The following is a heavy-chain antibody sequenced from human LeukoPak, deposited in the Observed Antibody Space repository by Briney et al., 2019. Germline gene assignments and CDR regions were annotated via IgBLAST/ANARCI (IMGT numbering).Heavy chain of an antibody. V-gene: IGHV3-7*03. Sequence: PGGSLRLSCAASGFTFSSYWMSWVRQAPGKGLEWVANIKQDGSEKYYVDSVKGRFTISRDNFKNMLYLQMNSLRADNTAVYYCAKGGGDPYSNMDVWGQGTKVTVSS. J-gene: IGHJ6*02. CDR1: GFTFSSYW. CDR2: IKQDGSEK. CDR3: AKGGGDPYSNMDV. D-gene: IGHD2-21*01.